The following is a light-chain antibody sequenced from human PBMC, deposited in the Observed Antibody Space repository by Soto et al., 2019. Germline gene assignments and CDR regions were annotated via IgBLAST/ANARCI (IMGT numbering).Light chain of an antibody. Sequence: QTVVTQEPSLTVSPGGTVTLTCASSTGAVATGHYPYWFQQKPGQAPRTLIYDTNNRHSWTPARFSGSLLGGKPALTLSGAQAEDEAEYFCSLSDSGIRVFGGGTKLTVL. CDR1: TGAVATGHY. CDR3: SLSDSGIRV. J-gene: IGLJ3*02. CDR2: DTN. V-gene: IGLV7-46*01.